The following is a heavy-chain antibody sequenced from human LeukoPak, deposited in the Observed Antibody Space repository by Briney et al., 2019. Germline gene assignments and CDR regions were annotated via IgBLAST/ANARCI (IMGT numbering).Heavy chain of an antibody. J-gene: IGHJ4*02. CDR1: GFTVISNY. CDR2: IYSDDST. CDR3: AQGYCSSTSCYLDY. V-gene: IGHV3-66*01. Sequence: GGSLRLSCAASGFTVISNYMNWVRQAPGKGLEWVSVIYSDDSTYYADSVKGRSSISRDNSNNTLYLQVNSLRAEDTAVYYCAQGYCSSTSCYLDYWGQGILVTVSS. D-gene: IGHD2-2*01.